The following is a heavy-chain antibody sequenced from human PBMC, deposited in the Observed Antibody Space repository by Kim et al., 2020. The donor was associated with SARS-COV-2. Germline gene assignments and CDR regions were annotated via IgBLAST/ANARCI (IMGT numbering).Heavy chain of an antibody. Sequence: TYYADSVKGRFTISRDNSKNTLYLQMSSLRAEDTAVYYCVRELRGGAFDIWGQGTMVTVSS. CDR3: VRELRGGAFDI. V-gene: IGHV3-64D*09. D-gene: IGHD1-26*01. J-gene: IGHJ3*02. CDR2: T.